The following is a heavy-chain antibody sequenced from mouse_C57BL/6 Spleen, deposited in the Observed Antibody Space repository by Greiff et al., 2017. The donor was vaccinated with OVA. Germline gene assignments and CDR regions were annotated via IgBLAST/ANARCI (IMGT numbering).Heavy chain of an antibody. J-gene: IGHJ3*01. D-gene: IGHD1-1*01. Sequence: QVQLQQSDAELVKPGASVKISCKASGYTFTDHTIHWMKQRPEQGLEWIGYIYPRDGSTKYNEKFKGKATLTADKSSSTAYMQLNSLTSEDSAVYFCAVQRDYYGSSSWFAYWGQGTLVTVSA. CDR2: IYPRDGST. CDR1: GYTFTDHT. CDR3: AVQRDYYGSSSWFAY. V-gene: IGHV1-78*01.